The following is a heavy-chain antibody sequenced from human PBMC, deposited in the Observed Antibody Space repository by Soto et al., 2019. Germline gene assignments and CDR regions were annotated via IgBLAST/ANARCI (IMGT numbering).Heavy chain of an antibody. CDR1: GGSFSGYS. V-gene: IGHV4-34*01. J-gene: IGHJ6*02. D-gene: IGHD2-2*01. Sequence: QVQLQQWGAGLLKPSETLSLTCAVYGGSFSGYSWSWIRQPPGQGLEWIGEINLSGGTNYNPSLKSRFTISVDTSMNQLALRLRSVTAADTAVYYCARSPHCSTPGGPPPKPPYGMDVWGQGTTVTVSS. CDR2: INLSGGT. CDR3: ARSPHCSTPGGPPPKPPYGMDV.